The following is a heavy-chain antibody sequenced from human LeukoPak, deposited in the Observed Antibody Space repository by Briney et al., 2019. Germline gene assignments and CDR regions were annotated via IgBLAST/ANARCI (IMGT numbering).Heavy chain of an antibody. CDR1: GGSFSGYY. CDR2: INHSGST. CDR3: ARMFRSSWYINWFDP. V-gene: IGHV4-34*01. J-gene: IGHJ5*02. D-gene: IGHD6-13*01. Sequence: SETLSLTCAVYGGSFSGYYWSWIRQPPGKGLEWIGEINHSGSTNYNPSLKSRVTISVDTSKNQFSLKLSSVTAADTAMYYCARMFRSSWYINWFDPWGQGTLVTVSS.